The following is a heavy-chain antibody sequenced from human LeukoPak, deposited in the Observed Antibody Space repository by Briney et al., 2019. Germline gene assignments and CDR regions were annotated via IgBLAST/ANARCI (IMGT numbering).Heavy chain of an antibody. V-gene: IGHV4-39*07. CDR3: ARVDYGDYSKDFDY. D-gene: IGHD4-17*01. Sequence: SETLSLTCTVSGGSISSSSYYWGWIRQPPGKGLEWIGEINHSGSTNYNPSLKSRVTKSVDTSKNQFSLKLSSVTAADAAVYYCARVDYGDYSKDFDYWGQGTLVTVSS. CDR2: INHSGST. CDR1: GGSISSSSYY. J-gene: IGHJ4*02.